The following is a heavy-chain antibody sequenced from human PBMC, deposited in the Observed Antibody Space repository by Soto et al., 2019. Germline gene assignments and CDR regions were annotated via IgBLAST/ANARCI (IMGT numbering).Heavy chain of an antibody. V-gene: IGHV3-33*01. CDR1: GFTFSSYG. CDR2: IWYDGSNK. Sequence: GGSLRLSCAASGFTFSSYGMHWVRQAPGKGLEWVAVIWYDGSNKYYADSVKGRFTISRDNSKNTLYLQMNSLRAEDTAVYYCAGMDPASAFDYWGQGTLVTVSS. J-gene: IGHJ4*02. D-gene: IGHD2-15*01. CDR3: AGMDPASAFDY.